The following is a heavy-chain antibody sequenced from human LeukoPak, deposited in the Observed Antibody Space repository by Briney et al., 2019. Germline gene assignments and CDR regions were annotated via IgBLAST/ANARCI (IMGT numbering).Heavy chain of an antibody. CDR3: ARYGDSSGYYGYYYYMDV. CDR2: IYPGDSDT. V-gene: IGHV5-51*01. D-gene: IGHD3-22*01. CDR1: GYNFTTYW. J-gene: IGHJ6*03. Sequence: GESLQISCKNSGYNFTTYWIGWVRQMPGKGLEWMGVIYPGDSDTRYSPSFQGQVTISADKSISTAYLQWSSLKASDTAMYYCARYGDSSGYYGYYYYMDVWGKGTTVTISS.